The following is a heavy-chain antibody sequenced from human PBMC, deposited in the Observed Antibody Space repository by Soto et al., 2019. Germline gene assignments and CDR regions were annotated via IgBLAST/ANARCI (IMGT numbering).Heavy chain of an antibody. CDR3: AKDASCYSCGA. CDR1: GGSISSSNFY. CDR2: IHYGGST. D-gene: IGHD2-15*01. J-gene: IGHJ4*02. Sequence: QLQLQESGPGLVKPSETLSLTCAVSGGSISSSNFYWRWFRQPPGKGLEWIGSIHYGGSTYYNPSLKSRVTISVDTSKNQFSLNLGSVTAADTAVYYCAKDASCYSCGAWGQGALVTVSS. V-gene: IGHV4-39*01.